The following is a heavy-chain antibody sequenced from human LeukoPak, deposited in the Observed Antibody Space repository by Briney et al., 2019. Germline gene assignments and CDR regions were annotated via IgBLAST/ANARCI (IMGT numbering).Heavy chain of an antibody. CDR3: PTSPRAICARWYLLL. V-gene: IGHV4-59*01. CDR2: IYYSGTT. Sequence: SETLFLTFCVPVDHILCYLGATIRQPPGKGLEWIAYIYYSGTTNYNPSLKSRVTISVDTSKNQFSLKLSSVTAAATAVYYCPTSPRAICARWYLLLWGRGPLVTVSS. CDR1: VDHILCYL. J-gene: IGHJ2*01. D-gene: IGHD2-2*01.